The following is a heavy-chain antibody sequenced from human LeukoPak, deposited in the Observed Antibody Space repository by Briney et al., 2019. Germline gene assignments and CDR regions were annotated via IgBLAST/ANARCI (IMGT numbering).Heavy chain of an antibody. Sequence: GASLKISCQDSGYIFTSYWIGWVRQLPGKGLEWMGIIYPGDSDTRYSPSFQGQVTISADKSINTAYLQWSSLKASDTAMYYCARYGGATPFDHWGQGTLVTVSS. CDR3: ARYGGATPFDH. J-gene: IGHJ4*02. V-gene: IGHV5-51*01. CDR1: GYIFTSYW. D-gene: IGHD5-12*01. CDR2: IYPGDSDT.